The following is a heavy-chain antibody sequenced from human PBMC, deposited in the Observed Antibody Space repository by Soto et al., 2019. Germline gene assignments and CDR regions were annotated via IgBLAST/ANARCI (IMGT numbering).Heavy chain of an antibody. CDR1: GFTFSSYS. CDR2: ISYSSSSI. D-gene: IGHD3-10*01. Sequence: EVQLVESGGGLVQPGGSLRLSCAASGFTFSSYSMNWVRQAPGKGLEWISYISYSSSSIQYADSVKGRVTISRDNAKNSLYLQISSLRDEDTAVYYCARAGAGTGYWGQGTLVTVAS. CDR3: ARAGAGTGY. V-gene: IGHV3-48*02. J-gene: IGHJ4*02.